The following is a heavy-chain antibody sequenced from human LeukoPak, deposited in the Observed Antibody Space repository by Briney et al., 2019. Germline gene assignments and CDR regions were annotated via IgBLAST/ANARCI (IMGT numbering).Heavy chain of an antibody. J-gene: IGHJ4*02. Sequence: SETLSPTCTLSAGSPSISSYYWGWIRQPPGKGLEWIGNIYYSGSTYYNPSLESRVTISVDTSKNQFSLKLSSVTAADTAVYYCAYSHDWGYFDDWGQGTLVTVSS. V-gene: IGHV4-39*01. CDR2: IYYSGST. CDR1: AGSPSISSYY. CDR3: AYSHDWGYFDD. D-gene: IGHD5-18*01.